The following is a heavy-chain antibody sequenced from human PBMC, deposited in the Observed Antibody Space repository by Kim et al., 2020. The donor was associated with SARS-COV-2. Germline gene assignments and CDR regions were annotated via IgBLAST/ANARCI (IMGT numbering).Heavy chain of an antibody. J-gene: IGHJ6*02. CDR3: ARGRGSGSSRYISYYYGMDV. CDR1: GGSFSGYY. Sequence: SETLSLTCAVYGGSFSGYYWSWIRQPPGKGLEWIGEINHSGSTNYNPSLKSRVTISVDTSKNQFSLKLSSVTAADTAVYYCARGRGSGSSRYISYYYGMDVWGQGTTVTVSS. D-gene: IGHD6-13*01. CDR2: INHSGST. V-gene: IGHV4-34*01.